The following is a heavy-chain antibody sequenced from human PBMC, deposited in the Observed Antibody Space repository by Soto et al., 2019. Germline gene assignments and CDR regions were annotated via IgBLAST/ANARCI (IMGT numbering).Heavy chain of an antibody. D-gene: IGHD3-10*01. CDR2: IYYSGST. J-gene: IGHJ6*02. CDR3: ARDLLDGSGRRYYDGMDV. Sequence: QVQLQESGPGLVKPSQTLSLTCTVSGGSLSSGGDYWCWIRQHPWKVLEWIGYIYYSGSTYYNPSLKSRVTISVDTSKNQVSLKLSSVTAADTAVYYCARDLLDGSGRRYYDGMDVWGQVNTVTVSS. CDR1: GGSLSSGGDY. V-gene: IGHV4-31*03.